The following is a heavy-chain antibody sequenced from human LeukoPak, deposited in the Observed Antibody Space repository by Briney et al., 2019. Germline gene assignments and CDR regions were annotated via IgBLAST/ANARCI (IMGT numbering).Heavy chain of an antibody. CDR3: AKVVAAAGTDWFDP. CDR1: GFTFSTYS. CDR2: IYPNGGST. Sequence: GGSLRLSCAASGFTFSTYSMTWVRQGPGKGLEWVSSIYPNGGSTFYADSVKGRFTISRDNSKNTLYLQMSSLRTEDTAIYYCAKVVAAAGTDWFDPWGQGTLVTVSS. V-gene: IGHV3-23*01. J-gene: IGHJ5*02. D-gene: IGHD6-13*01.